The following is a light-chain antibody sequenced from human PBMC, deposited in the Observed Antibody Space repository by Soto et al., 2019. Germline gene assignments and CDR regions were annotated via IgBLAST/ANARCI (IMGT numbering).Light chain of an antibody. CDR1: SSNIGSNY. Sequence: QSGLTQPPSASGTPGQRVTISCSGSSSNIGSNYVYWYQQLPGTAPKLLIYRNNQRPSGVPDRFSGSKSGTSASLAISGLRSEDEADYYCAAWDDSLSGPPWVFGGGTKLTVL. CDR2: RNN. V-gene: IGLV1-47*01. CDR3: AAWDDSLSGPPWV. J-gene: IGLJ3*02.